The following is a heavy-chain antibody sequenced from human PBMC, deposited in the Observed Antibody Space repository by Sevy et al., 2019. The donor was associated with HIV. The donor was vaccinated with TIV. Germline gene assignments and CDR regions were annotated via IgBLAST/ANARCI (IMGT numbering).Heavy chain of an antibody. CDR2: ISAYNGNT. Sequence: ASVKVSCKASGYTFTSYGISWVRQAPGQGLEWMGWISAYNGNTNYAQKLQGRVTMTTDTSTSTAYMELRSLRSDDTAVYYCARDMATTSNRLIGLDHDAFDIWGQGTMVTVSS. CDR1: GYTFTSYG. D-gene: IGHD5-12*01. CDR3: ARDMATTSNRLIGLDHDAFDI. J-gene: IGHJ3*02. V-gene: IGHV1-18*01.